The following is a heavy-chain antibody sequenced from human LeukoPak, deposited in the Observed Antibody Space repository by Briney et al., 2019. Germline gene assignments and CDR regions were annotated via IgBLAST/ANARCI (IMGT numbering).Heavy chain of an antibody. J-gene: IGHJ2*01. CDR3: ARGPSQYYDILTGYPDWYFDL. Sequence: GGSLRLSCAASGFTFSSYSMNWVRQAPGKGLEWVSSISSSSSYIYYADPVKGRFTISRDNAKNSLYLQMNSLRAEDTAVYYCARGPSQYYDILTGYPDWYFDLWGRGTLVTVSS. CDR1: GFTFSSYS. D-gene: IGHD3-9*01. CDR2: ISSSSSYI. V-gene: IGHV3-21*01.